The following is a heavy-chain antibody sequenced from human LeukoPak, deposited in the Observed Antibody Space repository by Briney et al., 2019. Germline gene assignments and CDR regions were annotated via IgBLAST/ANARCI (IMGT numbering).Heavy chain of an antibody. V-gene: IGHV3-30-3*01. Sequence: GGSLRLSCAASGFTFSSYAMHWVRQTPGKGLEWVAVISYDGSNKYYADSVKGRFTISRDNSKNTLYLQMNSLRAEDTAVYYCAREGGYWGQGTLATVSS. CDR3: AREGGY. CDR1: GFTFSSYA. J-gene: IGHJ4*02. D-gene: IGHD3-16*01. CDR2: ISYDGSNK.